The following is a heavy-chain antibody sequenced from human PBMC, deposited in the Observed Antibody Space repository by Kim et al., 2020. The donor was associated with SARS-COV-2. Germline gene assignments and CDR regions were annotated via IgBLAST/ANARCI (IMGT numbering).Heavy chain of an antibody. J-gene: IGHJ6*02. CDR2: IWYDGSNK. CDR3: ARSLGGYYYYGMDV. D-gene: IGHD3-16*01. Sequence: GGSLRLSCAASGFTFSSYGMHWVRQAPGKGLEWVAVIWYDGSNKYYADSVKGRFTISRDNSKNTLYLQMNSLRAEDTAVYYCARSLGGYYYYGMDVWGQGTTVTVSS. CDR1: GFTFSSYG. V-gene: IGHV3-33*01.